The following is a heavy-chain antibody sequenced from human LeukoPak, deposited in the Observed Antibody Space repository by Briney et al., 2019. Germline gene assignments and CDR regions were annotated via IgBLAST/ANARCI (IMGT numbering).Heavy chain of an antibody. CDR3: ARVVGAAPFDY. CDR2: IYPSYSHT. CDR1: GYSFSSYW. J-gene: IGHJ4*02. Sequence: GESLKISCQGSGYSFSSYWIAWVRQMPGKGLEWMGGIYPSYSHTTYSPSFQGQVTISADKSITTAYLQWNSLQASDTAIYYCARVVGAAPFDYWGQGTLVTVSS. D-gene: IGHD2-2*01. V-gene: IGHV5-51*01.